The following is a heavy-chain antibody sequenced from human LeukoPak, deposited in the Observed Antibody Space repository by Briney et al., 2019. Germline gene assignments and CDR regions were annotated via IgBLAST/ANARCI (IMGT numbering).Heavy chain of an antibody. CDR1: GGSISSYY. Sequence: SETLSLTCTVSGGSISSYYWSWIRQPPGKGLEWIGYIYYSGSTNYNPSLKSRVTISVDTSKNQFSLKLSSVTAADTAAYYCARRAPYSSSWYYYYFYMDVWGKGTTVTVSS. J-gene: IGHJ6*03. D-gene: IGHD6-13*01. CDR3: ARRAPYSSSWYYYYFYMDV. V-gene: IGHV4-59*01. CDR2: IYYSGST.